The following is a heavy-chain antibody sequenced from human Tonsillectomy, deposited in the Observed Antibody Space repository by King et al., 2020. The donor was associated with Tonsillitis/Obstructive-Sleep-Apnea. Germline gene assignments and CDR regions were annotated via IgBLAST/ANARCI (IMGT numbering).Heavy chain of an antibody. CDR2: INPDSGGT. Sequence: QLVQSGAEVKKPGASVKVSCKAAGYTFTGYYMYWVRQAPGQGLEWMGWINPDSGGTKYAQKFQGRVTMTRDTSISTVYMELSRLRSDDTAVYYCARVAPAPRTGRDVWGQGPPPPVS. D-gene: IGHD2-15*01. V-gene: IGHV1-2*02. CDR1: GYTFTGYY. J-gene: IGHJ6*02. CDR3: ARVAPAPRTGRDV.